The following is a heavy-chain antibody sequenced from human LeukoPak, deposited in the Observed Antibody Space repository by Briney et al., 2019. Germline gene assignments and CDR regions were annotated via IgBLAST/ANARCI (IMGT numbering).Heavy chain of an antibody. CDR1: GFTFSSYG. CDR2: ISGTSSYR. CDR3: ARDASPYDSINWFDP. D-gene: IGHD3-3*01. V-gene: IGHV3-21*01. Sequence: GRSLRLSCAASGFTFSSYGMHWVRQVPGKGLEWVSSISGTSSYRYYAESVKGRFSISRDDATNSVYLQMNSLRVEDTAVYYCARDASPYDSINWFDPWGQGTLVTVSS. J-gene: IGHJ5*02.